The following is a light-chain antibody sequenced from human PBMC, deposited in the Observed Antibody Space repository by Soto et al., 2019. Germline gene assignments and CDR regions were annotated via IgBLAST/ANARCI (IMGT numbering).Light chain of an antibody. Sequence: QSALTQPASVSGSPGQSITISCTGTSSEFGDYNSVSWYQHHPGKAPKLMIFEVSNRPSGISHRFSGSQSGNTASLTISGLQTEDEADYYCSSYTSSTTLLFGGGTKLTVL. J-gene: IGLJ2*01. V-gene: IGLV2-14*01. CDR1: SSEFGDYNS. CDR2: EVS. CDR3: SSYTSSTTLL.